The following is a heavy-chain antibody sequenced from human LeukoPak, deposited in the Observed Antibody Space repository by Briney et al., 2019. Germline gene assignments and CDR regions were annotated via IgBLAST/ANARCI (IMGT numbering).Heavy chain of an antibody. Sequence: AGGSLRLSCAASGFTFSSYWMHWVRQAPVKGLVCVSRINSDGSSTNYADSVKGRFTISRDNAKNTLYLQMNSLRAEDTAVYYCARGGNSPDYWGQGTLVTVSS. CDR1: GFTFSSYW. V-gene: IGHV3-74*01. CDR3: ARGGNSPDY. J-gene: IGHJ4*02. CDR2: INSDGSST. D-gene: IGHD4-11*01.